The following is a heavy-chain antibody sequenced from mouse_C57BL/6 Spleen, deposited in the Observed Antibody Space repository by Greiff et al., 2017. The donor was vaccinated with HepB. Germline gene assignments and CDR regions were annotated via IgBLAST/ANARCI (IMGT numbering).Heavy chain of an antibody. CDR3: ARCRFITTVVATWGNYYFDY. V-gene: IGHV1-7*01. CDR2: INPSSGYT. CDR1: GYTFTSYW. J-gene: IGHJ2*01. D-gene: IGHD1-1*01. Sequence: QVQLKESGAELAKPGASVKLSCKASGYTFTSYWMHWVKQRPGQGLEWIGYINPSSGYTKYNQKFKDKATLTADKSSSTAYMQLSSLTYEDSAVYYCARCRFITTVVATWGNYYFDYWGQGTTLTVSS.